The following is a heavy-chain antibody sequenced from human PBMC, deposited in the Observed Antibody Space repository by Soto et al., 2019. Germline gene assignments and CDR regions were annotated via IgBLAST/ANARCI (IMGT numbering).Heavy chain of an antibody. CDR3: ARAGIVGATIYYGMDV. CDR2: IIPIFGTA. D-gene: IGHD1-26*01. V-gene: IGHV1-69*13. J-gene: IGHJ6*02. Sequence: ASVKVSCKASGGTFSSYAISWVRQAPGQGLEWMGGIIPIFGTANYAQKFQGRVTITADESTSTAYMELSSLRSEDTAVYYCARAGIVGATIYYGMDVWGQGTTVTVSS. CDR1: GGTFSSYA.